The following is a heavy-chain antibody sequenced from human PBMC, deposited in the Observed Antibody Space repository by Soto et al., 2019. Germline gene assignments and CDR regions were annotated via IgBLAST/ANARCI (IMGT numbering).Heavy chain of an antibody. J-gene: IGHJ4*02. CDR1: GFTFSDYH. Sequence: QVQLVESGGGLVKPGGSLRLSCAASGFTFSDYHMSWIRQAPGKGLEWVSYISSSGSTIYYADSVKGRFTISRDNAKNSLYLQMNSLRAEDTAVYYCARVSTQNLRHDCGDYIDYWGQGTLVTVSS. CDR3: ARVSTQNLRHDCGDYIDY. D-gene: IGHD4-17*01. V-gene: IGHV3-11*01. CDR2: ISSSGSTI.